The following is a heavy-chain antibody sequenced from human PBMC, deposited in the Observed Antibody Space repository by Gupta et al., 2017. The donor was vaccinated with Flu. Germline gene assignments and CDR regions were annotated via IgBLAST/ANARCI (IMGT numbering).Heavy chain of an antibody. CDR2: ISHGGGS. CDR1: GGPFSGYY. D-gene: IGHD6-6*01. Sequence: QVQLQQWGAGLLKPSETLSRTCAVYGGPFSGYYWSWIRQPPGKGLELIGEISHGGGSNYNPSLKSRVTISIDTSKNQFSLKLSSVTAADTAVYYCARTPDITPRPFDYWGQGTLVTVSS. V-gene: IGHV4-34*01. CDR3: ARTPDITPRPFDY. J-gene: IGHJ4*02.